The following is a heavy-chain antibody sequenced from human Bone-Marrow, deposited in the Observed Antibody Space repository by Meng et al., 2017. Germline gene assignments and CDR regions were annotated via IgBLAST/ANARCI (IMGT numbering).Heavy chain of an antibody. CDR1: GYTFTSYG. CDR3: ARYVPTIIVVVTHNILDY. D-gene: IGHD3-22*01. V-gene: IGHV1-18*01. J-gene: IGHJ4*02. Sequence: ASVKVSCKASGYTFTSYGISWVRQAPGQGLEWMGWISAYNGNTNYAQKLQGRVTMTTDTSTSTASMELRSLRSDDTAVYSCARYVPTIIVVVTHNILDYWGQGTLVTVSS. CDR2: ISAYNGNT.